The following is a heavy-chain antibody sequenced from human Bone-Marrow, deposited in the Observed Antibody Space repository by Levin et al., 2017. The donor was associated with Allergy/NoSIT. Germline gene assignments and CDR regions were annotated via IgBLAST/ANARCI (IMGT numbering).Heavy chain of an antibody. CDR2: INPGTTST. D-gene: IGHD3-22*01. Sequence: ASVKVSCKASGYTFTTYYIHWVRQAPGQGLAWMGIINPGTTSTNYAQNFQGRVILTADTSTNTVYMELSGLKSDDTAVYYCAREQVHYYDESGYYDSWGQGTLVTVSS. V-gene: IGHV1-46*01. CDR3: AREQVHYYDESGYYDS. J-gene: IGHJ5*01. CDR1: GYTFTTYY.